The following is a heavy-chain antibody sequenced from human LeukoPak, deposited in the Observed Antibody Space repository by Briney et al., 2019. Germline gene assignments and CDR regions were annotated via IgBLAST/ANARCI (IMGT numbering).Heavy chain of an antibody. J-gene: IGHJ5*02. Sequence: GGSLRLSCAASGFTFSSYAMSWVRHSPEKELEWGSGISGAGGTTYYADSVKGRFTISRDNSKNTVYLQMNSLRAEDSAVYYCAKDLTPQPANAWFDPWGQGTLVTVSS. D-gene: IGHD2-2*01. CDR2: ISGAGGTT. CDR3: AKDLTPQPANAWFDP. CDR1: GFTFSSYA. V-gene: IGHV3-23*01.